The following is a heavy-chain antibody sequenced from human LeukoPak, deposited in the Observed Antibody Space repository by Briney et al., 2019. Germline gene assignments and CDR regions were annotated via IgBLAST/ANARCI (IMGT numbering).Heavy chain of an antibody. D-gene: IGHD5-18*01. CDR2: MNSNSGNT. Sequence: ASVKVSCKASGYTFTSYDINWVRQAPGQGLEWMGWMNSNSGNTGYAQKFQGRVTITADKSTGTAYMELSSLRSDDTAVYYCARETGYAYGRAPLDYWGQGTLVTVSS. CDR1: GYTFTSYD. CDR3: ARETGYAYGRAPLDY. V-gene: IGHV1-8*03. J-gene: IGHJ4*02.